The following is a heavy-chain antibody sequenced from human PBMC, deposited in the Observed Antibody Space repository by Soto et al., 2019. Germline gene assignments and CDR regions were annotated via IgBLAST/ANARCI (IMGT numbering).Heavy chain of an antibody. CDR2: MNPNSGHT. CDR3: ASDMSTT. D-gene: IGHD3-16*01. J-gene: IGHJ5*02. Sequence: ASVKVSCKASGYTFTSPDINWMRQTTGQGLEWMGWMNPNSGHTNYAQKFQGRVTMTRDTSISTAYMELTNLRSEDTAIYYCASDMSTTWGQGTLVTVSS. V-gene: IGHV1-8*01. CDR1: GYTFTSPD.